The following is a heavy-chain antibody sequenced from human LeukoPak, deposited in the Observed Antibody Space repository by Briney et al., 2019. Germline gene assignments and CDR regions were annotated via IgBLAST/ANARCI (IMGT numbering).Heavy chain of an antibody. Sequence: WASVKVSCKASGGTFSSYAISWVRQAPGQGLEWMGRIIPILGIANYAQKFQGRVTITADKSTSTAYVELSSLRSEDTAVYYCAARYYYDSSGPQGLDYWGQGTLVTVSS. CDR2: IIPILGIA. V-gene: IGHV1-69*04. J-gene: IGHJ4*02. CDR3: AARYYYDSSGPQGLDY. CDR1: GGTFSSYA. D-gene: IGHD3-22*01.